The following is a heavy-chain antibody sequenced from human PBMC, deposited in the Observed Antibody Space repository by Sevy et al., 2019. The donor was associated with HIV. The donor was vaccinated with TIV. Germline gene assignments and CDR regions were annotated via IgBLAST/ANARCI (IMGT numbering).Heavy chain of an antibody. CDR2: IYYSGST. CDR3: ARGDTDGMDV. V-gene: IGHV4-39*01. D-gene: IGHD5-18*01. J-gene: IGHJ6*02. Sequence: SETLSLTCTVSGGSISSSSYYWGWIRQPTGKGLEWIGSIYYSGSTYYNPSLKSRVTISVDTSKNQFSLKLSSVTAADTTVYYCARGDTDGMDVWGQGTTVTVSS. CDR1: GGSISSSSYY.